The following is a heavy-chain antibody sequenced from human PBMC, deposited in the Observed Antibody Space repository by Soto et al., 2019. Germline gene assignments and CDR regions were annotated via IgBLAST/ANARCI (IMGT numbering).Heavy chain of an antibody. J-gene: IGHJ4*02. V-gene: IGHV3-30-3*01. D-gene: IGHD5-18*01. CDR3: AGDLHPTAMVLWADY. Sequence: GGSLRLSCAASGFTFSSYAMHWVRQAPGKGLEWVAVISYDGSNKYYVDSVKGRFTISRDNSKNTLYLQMNSLRAEETAVYYCAGDLHPTAMVLWADYWGQGTLVTVSS. CDR1: GFTFSSYA. CDR2: ISYDGSNK.